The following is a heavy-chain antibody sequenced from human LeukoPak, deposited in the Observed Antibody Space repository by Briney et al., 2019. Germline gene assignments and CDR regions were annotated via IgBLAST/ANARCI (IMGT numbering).Heavy chain of an antibody. CDR2: IKQDGSKK. CDR3: ARDGGYCSGTSCHGDY. J-gene: IGHJ4*02. CDR1: GFPFSSYW. Sequence: AGGSLRLSCVASGFPFSSYWMTWVRQAPGKGLEWVANIKQDGSKKSYVDSVKGRFTISRDNAKNSLYLQMNSLRAEDTAVYYCARDGGYCSGTSCHGDYWGQGTLVTVSS. V-gene: IGHV3-7*01. D-gene: IGHD2-2*01.